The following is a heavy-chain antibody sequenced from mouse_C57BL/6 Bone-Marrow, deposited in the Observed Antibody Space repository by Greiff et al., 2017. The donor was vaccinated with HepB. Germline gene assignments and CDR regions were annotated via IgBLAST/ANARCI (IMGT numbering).Heavy chain of an antibody. CDR3: ARELRLGFAD. J-gene: IGHJ3*01. CDR1: GYTFTDYN. Sequence: EVQLQQSGPELVKPGASVKIPCKASGYTFTDYNMDWVKQSHGKSLEWIGDINPNNGGTIYNQKFKGKATLTVEKSSSTAYMELRSLTSEDTAVYYCARELRLGFADWGQGTLVTVSA. CDR2: INPNNGGT. D-gene: IGHD2-4*01. V-gene: IGHV1-18*01.